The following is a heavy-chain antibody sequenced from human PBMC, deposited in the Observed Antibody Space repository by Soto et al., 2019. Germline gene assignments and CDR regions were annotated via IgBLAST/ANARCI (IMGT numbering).Heavy chain of an antibody. CDR3: ARGERAVTTGYYYGMDV. CDR1: GGSLSGYY. V-gene: IGHV4-34*01. J-gene: IGHJ6*02. Sequence: SETLSLTCAVYGGSLSGYYWSWIRQPPGKGLEWIGEINHSGSTNYNPSLKSRVTISVDTSKNQFSLKLSSVTAADTAVYYCARGERAVTTGYYYGMDVWGQGTTVT. D-gene: IGHD4-17*01. CDR2: INHSGST.